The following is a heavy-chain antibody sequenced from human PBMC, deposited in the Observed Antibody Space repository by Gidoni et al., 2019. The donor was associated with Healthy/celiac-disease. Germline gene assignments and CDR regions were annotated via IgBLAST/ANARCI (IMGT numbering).Heavy chain of an antibody. CDR1: SYA. J-gene: IGHJ4*02. D-gene: IGHD3-9*01. V-gene: IGHV3-30-3*01. CDR2: ISYDGSNK. Sequence: SYAMHWVRQAPGKGLAWVAVISYDGSNKYYAASVKGRFTISRDNSKNTLYLQMNSPRAEDTAVYYCARENYGILTGYYNGGFDYWGQGTLVTVSS. CDR3: ARENYGILTGYYNGGFDY.